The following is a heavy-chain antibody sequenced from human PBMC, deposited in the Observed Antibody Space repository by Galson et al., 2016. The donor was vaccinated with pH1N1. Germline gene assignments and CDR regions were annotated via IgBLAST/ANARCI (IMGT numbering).Heavy chain of an antibody. CDR1: GGPISTGGYY. CDR2: IYYRGRT. D-gene: IGHD3-16*01. J-gene: IGHJ3*01. V-gene: IGHV4-31*03. Sequence: LSLTCTVSGGPISTGGYYWSWLRQQPGKGLEWIGYIYYRGRTYYNPSHKSRVSITMDTSKNQFSLKVASVTAADTAVDFCAREGNRGGTTLRFNGWNDAFNLWGRGTMVTVSS. CDR3: AREGNRGGTTLRFNGWNDAFNL.